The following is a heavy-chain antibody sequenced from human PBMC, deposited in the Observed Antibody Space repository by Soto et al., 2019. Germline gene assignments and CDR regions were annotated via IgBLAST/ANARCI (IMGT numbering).Heavy chain of an antibody. CDR2: IWYDGSNK. J-gene: IGHJ5*02. V-gene: IGHV3-33*01. CDR3: GRDRTDSGYDFWFDP. D-gene: IGHD5-12*01. Sequence: QVQLVESGGGVVQPGRSLRLSCAASGFTFSSYGMHWVRQAPGKGLEWVAVIWYDGSNKYYADSVKGRFTISRDNSKNTLYLQMNSLRAEDTAVYYCGRDRTDSGYDFWFDPWGQGTLVTVSS. CDR1: GFTFSSYG.